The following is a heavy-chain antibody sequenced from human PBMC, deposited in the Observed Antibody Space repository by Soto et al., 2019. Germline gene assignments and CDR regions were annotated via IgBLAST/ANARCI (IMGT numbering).Heavy chain of an antibody. J-gene: IGHJ5*02. CDR2: ISLSGTTI. V-gene: IGHV3-48*03. CDR3: AREGGFDWFYP. Sequence: PGGSLRLSRAASGFTFSDYEMNWVRQAPGKGLEWVSYISLSGTTIHYADSVKGRFTISRDNAKNSVYLQMNSLRVEDTAIYYCAREGGFDWFYPWGQGTLVTVSS. CDR1: GFTFSDYE.